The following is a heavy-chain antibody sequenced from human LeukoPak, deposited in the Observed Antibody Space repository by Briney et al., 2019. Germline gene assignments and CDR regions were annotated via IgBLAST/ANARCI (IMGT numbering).Heavy chain of an antibody. CDR1: GFTFSSYG. V-gene: IGHV3-30*02. CDR3: AKDGGPYSSSWYGPGY. Sequence: GGSLRLSCAASGFTFSSYGMHWVRQAPGKGPEWVAFIRYDGSNKYYADSVKGRFTISRDNSKNTLYLQMNSLRAEDTAVYYCAKDGGPYSSSWYGPGYWGQGTLVTVSS. D-gene: IGHD6-13*01. J-gene: IGHJ4*02. CDR2: IRYDGSNK.